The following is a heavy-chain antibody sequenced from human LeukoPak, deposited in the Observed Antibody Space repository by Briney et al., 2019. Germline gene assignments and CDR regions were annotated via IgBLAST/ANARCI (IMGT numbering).Heavy chain of an antibody. D-gene: IGHD6-19*01. CDR2: VYPGDSDS. J-gene: IGHJ4*02. V-gene: IGHV5-51*01. CDR1: GYSFGCYW. Sequence: GESLKISCTGSGYSFGCYWIAWVRQMPGQGLEWMAIVYPGDSDSRYSPSFRGQVTISADKSISTAYLQWSSLKASDTAIYYCARASSGAALDYWGQGTLVTVSS. CDR3: ARASSGAALDY.